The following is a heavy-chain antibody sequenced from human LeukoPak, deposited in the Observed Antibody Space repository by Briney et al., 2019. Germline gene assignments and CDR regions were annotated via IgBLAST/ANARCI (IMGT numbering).Heavy chain of an antibody. CDR2: INPNSGGT. D-gene: IGHD5-18*01. CDR1: GYTFTGYY. CDR3: ARGVVSGYSYGYFYYYYYMDV. Sequence: ASVKVSCKASGYTFTGYYMHWARQAPGQGLEWMGWINPNSGGTNNAQKFQGRVTMTRDTSISTAYMELSRLRSDDTAVYYCARGVVSGYSYGYFYYYYYMDVWGKGTTVTVSS. J-gene: IGHJ6*03. V-gene: IGHV1-2*02.